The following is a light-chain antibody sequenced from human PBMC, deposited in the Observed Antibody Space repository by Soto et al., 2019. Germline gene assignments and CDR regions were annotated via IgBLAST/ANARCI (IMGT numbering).Light chain of an antibody. Sequence: DIQMPQSPSTLSASVGDRVTITCRASQSISSWLAWYQQKPGKAPKLLIYKASSLESGVPSRFSGSGSGTEFSLTISSLQPDDFATYYCQQYNSYSYTFGQGIKLEIK. V-gene: IGKV1-5*03. CDR1: QSISSW. J-gene: IGKJ2*01. CDR2: KAS. CDR3: QQYNSYSYT.